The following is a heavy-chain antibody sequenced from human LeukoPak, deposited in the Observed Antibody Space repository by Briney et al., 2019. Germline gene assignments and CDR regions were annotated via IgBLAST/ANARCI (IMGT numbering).Heavy chain of an antibody. J-gene: IGHJ1*01. CDR2: INNDGSDT. V-gene: IGHV3-74*01. CDR1: GLSFADSW. D-gene: IGHD3-10*01. CDR3: ARVSGLGMNEYYQH. Sequence: GGSLRLSCAASGLSFADSWMHWVRQAPGKGLVWVSRINNDGSDTRYADSVRGRFTISRDNAKNTLYLQMNSLRAEDTAVYYCARVSGLGMNEYYQHWGQGTLVTVPS.